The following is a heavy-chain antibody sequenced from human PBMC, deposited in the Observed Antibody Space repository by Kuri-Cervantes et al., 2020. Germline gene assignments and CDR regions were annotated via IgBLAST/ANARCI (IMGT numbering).Heavy chain of an antibody. CDR2: ISWNSGSI. J-gene: IGHJ3*02. D-gene: IGHD3-22*01. CDR3: AKDLGYYDSSGYYDAFDI. CDR1: GFTFSSYW. V-gene: IGHV3-9*01. Sequence: GGSLRLSCAASGFTFSSYWMSWVRQAPGKGLEWVSGISWNSGSIGYADSVKGRFTISRDNAKNSLYLQMNSLRAEDTALYYCAKDLGYYDSSGYYDAFDIWGQGTMVTVSS.